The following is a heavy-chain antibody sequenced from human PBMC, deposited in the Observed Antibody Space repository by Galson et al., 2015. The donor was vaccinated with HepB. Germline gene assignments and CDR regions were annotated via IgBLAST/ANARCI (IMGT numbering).Heavy chain of an antibody. CDR1: GYTFTSYG. Sequence: SVKVSCKASGYTFTSYGISWVRQAPGQGLEWMGWISAYNGITNYAQKLQGRVTMTTDTSTSTAYMELRSLRSDDTAVYYCARAGDIVVVPAADYYYYMDVWGKGTTVTVSS. CDR3: ARAGDIVVVPAADYYYYMDV. J-gene: IGHJ6*03. V-gene: IGHV1-18*01. CDR2: ISAYNGIT. D-gene: IGHD2-2*01.